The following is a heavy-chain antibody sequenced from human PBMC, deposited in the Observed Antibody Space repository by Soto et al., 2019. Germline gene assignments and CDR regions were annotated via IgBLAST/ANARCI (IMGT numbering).Heavy chain of an antibody. CDR1: GFTFSSYA. CDR2: ISGSGGST. D-gene: IGHD2-15*01. CDR3: AKDQFVLVVAATRAGGFDY. J-gene: IGHJ4*02. V-gene: IGHV3-23*01. Sequence: EVQLLESGGGLVQPGGSLRLSCAASGFTFSSYAMSWVRQAPGKGLEWVSAISGSGGSTNYADSVKGRFTISRDYPKNTLYLQMNSLRAEDTAVYYCAKDQFVLVVAATRAGGFDYWGQGTLVTVS.